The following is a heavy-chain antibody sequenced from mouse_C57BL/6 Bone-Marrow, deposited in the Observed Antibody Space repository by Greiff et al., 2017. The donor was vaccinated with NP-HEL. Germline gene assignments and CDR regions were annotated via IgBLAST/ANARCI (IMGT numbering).Heavy chain of an antibody. Sequence: VQLQQSGPGLVKPSQSLSLTCSVTGYSITSGYYWNWIRQFPGNKLEWMGYISYDGSNNYNPSLKNRISITRDTSKNQFFLKLNSVTTEDTATYYCARELTADYWGQGTTLTVSS. CDR1: GYSITSGYY. V-gene: IGHV3-6*01. CDR2: ISYDGSN. D-gene: IGHD4-1*01. J-gene: IGHJ2*01. CDR3: ARELTADY.